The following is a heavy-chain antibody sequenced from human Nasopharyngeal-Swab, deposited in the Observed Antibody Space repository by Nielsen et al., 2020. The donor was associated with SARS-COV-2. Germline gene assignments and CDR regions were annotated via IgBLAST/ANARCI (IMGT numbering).Heavy chain of an antibody. J-gene: IGHJ5*02. CDR3: ARAARGYSYGYAWFDP. CDR2: INSDGSST. CDR1: GFTFSSYW. Sequence: GGSLRLSCAASGFTFSSYWMHWVRQAPGKGLVWVSRINSDGSSTSYADSVKGRFTISRDNAKNTLYLQMNSLRAEDTAVYYCARAARGYSYGYAWFDPWGQGTLVTVSS. V-gene: IGHV3-74*01. D-gene: IGHD5-18*01.